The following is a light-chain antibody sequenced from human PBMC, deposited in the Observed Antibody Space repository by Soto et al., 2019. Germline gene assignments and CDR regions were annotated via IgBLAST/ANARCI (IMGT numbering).Light chain of an antibody. Sequence: QLVLTQPPSASGTPGQRVTISCSGSSSNIGSNYVYWYQQLPGTAPKLLIYRNNQRPSGVPDRFSGSKSGTSASLAISGLRSEDEADYYCAAWDDSLVFGGGTKLTV. V-gene: IGLV1-47*01. CDR1: SSNIGSNY. CDR3: AAWDDSLV. J-gene: IGLJ2*01. CDR2: RNN.